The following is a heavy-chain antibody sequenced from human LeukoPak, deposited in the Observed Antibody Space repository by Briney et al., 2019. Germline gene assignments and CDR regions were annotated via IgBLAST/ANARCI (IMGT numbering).Heavy chain of an antibody. D-gene: IGHD4-23*01. CDR2: IYSGGST. CDR1: GGSISSGGYY. V-gene: IGHV3-66*01. CDR3: ARAAVYEATVADY. J-gene: IGHJ4*02. Sequence: LSLTCTVSGGSISSGGYYWSWVRQAPGKGLEWVSVIYSGGSTYYADSVKGRFTISRVDSKNTLYLQMNSLRAEDTAVYYCARAAVYEATVADYWAREPWSPSPQ.